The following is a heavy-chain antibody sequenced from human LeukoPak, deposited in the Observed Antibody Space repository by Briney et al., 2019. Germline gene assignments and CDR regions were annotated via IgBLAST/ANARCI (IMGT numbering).Heavy chain of an antibody. CDR2: MNPNSGNT. V-gene: IGHV1-8*01. J-gene: IGHJ3*02. D-gene: IGHD6-19*01. CDR3: ARVAVAGPYDAFDI. CDR1: GYTFTSYE. Sequence: GASVKVSCTASGYTFTSYEINWVRQATGQGLEWMGWMNPNSGNTGYAQKFQGRVTMTRNTSISTAYMELSSLRSEDTAVYYCARVAVAGPYDAFDIWGQGTMVTVSS.